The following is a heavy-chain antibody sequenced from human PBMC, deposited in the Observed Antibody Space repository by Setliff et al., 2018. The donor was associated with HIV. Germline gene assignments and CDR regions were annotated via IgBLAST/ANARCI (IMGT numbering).Heavy chain of an antibody. CDR2: INPNSGGT. V-gene: IGHV1-2*06. J-gene: IGHJ4*02. CDR3: ARHASTWYYESSGPHFDY. CDR1: GYSFTGYH. D-gene: IGHD3-22*01. Sequence: ASVKVSCKASGYSFTGYHVHWVRQAPGQGLEWMGRINPNSGGTKYAQKLQGRVTMTTDTSTSTAYMELRSLRSDDTAVYYCARHASTWYYESSGPHFDYWGQGTLVTVSS.